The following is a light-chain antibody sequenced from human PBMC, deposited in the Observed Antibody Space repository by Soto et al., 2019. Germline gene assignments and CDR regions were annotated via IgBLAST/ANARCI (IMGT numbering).Light chain of an antibody. CDR1: QSINNW. CDR2: KAS. J-gene: IGKJ3*01. CDR3: QQYNSYSPSFT. Sequence: DIQMTQSPSTLSASVGDRVTITCRASQSINNWLAWYRQKPGKAPKLLIYKASSLESGVPSRFSGIGSGTEFSLTVSSLQPDDFATYYCQQYNSYSPSFTFGPGTKVDIK. V-gene: IGKV1-5*03.